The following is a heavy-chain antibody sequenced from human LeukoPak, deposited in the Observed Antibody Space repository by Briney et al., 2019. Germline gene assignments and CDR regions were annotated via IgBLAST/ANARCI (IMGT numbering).Heavy chain of an antibody. V-gene: IGHV1-18*01. CDR2: ISAYNGNT. J-gene: IGHJ5*02. CDR3: ARDQCSSTSCYYRWFDP. CDR1: GCTFTSYG. D-gene: IGHD2-2*01. Sequence: ASVKVSCKASGCTFTSYGISWVRQAPGQGLEWMGWISAYNGNTNYAQKLQGGVTMTTDTSTSTAYMELRSLRSDDTAVYYCARDQCSSTSCYYRWFDPWGQGTLVTVSS.